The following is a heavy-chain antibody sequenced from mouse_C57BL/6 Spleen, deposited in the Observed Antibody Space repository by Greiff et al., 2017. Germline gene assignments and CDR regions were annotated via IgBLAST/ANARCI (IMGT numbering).Heavy chain of an antibody. CDR2: ISSGGSYT. J-gene: IGHJ4*01. CDR3: ARRGDYDYAMDY. Sequence: EVQVVESGGDLVKPGGSLKLSCAASGFTFSSYGMSWVRQTPDKRLEWVATISSGGSYTYYPDSVKGRFTISRDNAKNTLYLKMSSLKSEDTAMYYCARRGDYDYAMDYWGQGTSVTVSS. CDR1: GFTFSSYG. V-gene: IGHV5-6*01. D-gene: IGHD2-4*01.